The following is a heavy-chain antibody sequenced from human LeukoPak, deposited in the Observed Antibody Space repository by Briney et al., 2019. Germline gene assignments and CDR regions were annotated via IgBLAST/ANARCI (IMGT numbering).Heavy chain of an antibody. V-gene: IGHV3-73*01. Sequence: GGSLRLSCAASGFTFSGSALHWVRQASGKGLEWVGRIRSTANGYATAYAASVKGRFTISRDDSKNTAYLQMDSQKTEDTAVYYCARAKPKNMVRGLIMRRESRYYFDYWGQGTLVTVSS. CDR1: GFTFSGSA. J-gene: IGHJ4*02. D-gene: IGHD3-10*01. CDR3: ARAKPKNMVRGLIMRRESRYYFDY. CDR2: IRSTANGYAT.